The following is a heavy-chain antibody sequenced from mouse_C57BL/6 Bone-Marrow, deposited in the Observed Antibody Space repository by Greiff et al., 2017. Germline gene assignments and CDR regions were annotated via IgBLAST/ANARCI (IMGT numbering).Heavy chain of an antibody. CDR3: ARSNYSNYVPYYYAMDY. V-gene: IGHV1-52*01. J-gene: IGHJ4*01. CDR2: IDPSDSET. CDR1: GYTFTSYW. Sequence: QVQLQQPGAELVRPGSSVKLSCKASGYTFTSYWMHWVKQRPIQGLEWIGNIDPSDSETHYNQKFKDKATLTVDKSSSTAYMQLSSLTSEDSAVYYCARSNYSNYVPYYYAMDYWGQGTSVTVSS. D-gene: IGHD2-5*01.